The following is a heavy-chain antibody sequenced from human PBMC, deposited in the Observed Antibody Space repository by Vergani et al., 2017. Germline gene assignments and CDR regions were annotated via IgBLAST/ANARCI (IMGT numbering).Heavy chain of an antibody. CDR2: ISGSGGST. J-gene: IGHJ6*02. CDR1: GFTFSSYA. CDR3: ASLYYYGSGSYSIFRGGNGMDV. V-gene: IGHV3-23*01. Sequence: EVQLLESGGGLVQPGGSLRLSCAASGFTFSSYAMSWVRQAPGKGLEWVSAISGSGGSTYYADSVKGRFTISRDNSKNTLYLQMNSLRAEDTAVYYCASLYYYGSGSYSIFRGGNGMDVWGQGTTVTVSS. D-gene: IGHD3-10*01.